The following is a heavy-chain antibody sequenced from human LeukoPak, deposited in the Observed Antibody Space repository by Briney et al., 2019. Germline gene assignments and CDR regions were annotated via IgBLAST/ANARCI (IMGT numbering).Heavy chain of an antibody. D-gene: IGHD3-10*01. CDR1: GFTFSSYS. V-gene: IGHV3-21*01. J-gene: IGHJ4*02. Sequence: KPGGSLRLSCAASGFTFSSYSMNWVRQAPGKGLEWVSSISGSSSYIYYADSVKGRFTISRDNAKNSLYLQMNSLRAEDTAVYYCARVNVLLWFGESSNTYYFDYWGQRTLGTVSS. CDR3: ARVNVLLWFGESSNTYYFDY. CDR2: ISGSSSYI.